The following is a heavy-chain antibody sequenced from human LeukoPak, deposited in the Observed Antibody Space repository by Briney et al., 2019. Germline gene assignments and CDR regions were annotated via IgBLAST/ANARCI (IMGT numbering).Heavy chain of an antibody. V-gene: IGHV1-69*05. CDR1: GGTFSSYA. CDR2: IIPIFGTA. D-gene: IGHD5-24*01. CDR3: ARSSNRWDDAFDI. J-gene: IGHJ3*02. Sequence: ASVKVSCKASGGTFSSYAISWVRQAPGQGLEWMGGIIPIFGTANYAQKFQGRVTITTDESTSTAYMELSSLRSEDTAVYYCARSSNRWDDAFDIWGQGTMVTVSS.